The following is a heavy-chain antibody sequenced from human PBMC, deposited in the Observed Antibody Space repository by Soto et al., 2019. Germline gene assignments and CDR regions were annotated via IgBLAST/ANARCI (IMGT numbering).Heavy chain of an antibody. Sequence: QVQLQQWGAGLLKPSETLSLTCAVYGGSFSGYQWTWIRQTPGKGLEWVGAINESGKINYNPSLKSRVNILVVTAKNPISLKMCSVTAAEKAVYFCARGMILWFGELSRRGGYYYYMDVWGKGTSVTVSS. CDR3: ARGMILWFGELSRRGGYYYYMDV. D-gene: IGHD3-10*01. CDR2: INESGKI. V-gene: IGHV4-34*01. J-gene: IGHJ6*03. CDR1: GGSFSGYQ.